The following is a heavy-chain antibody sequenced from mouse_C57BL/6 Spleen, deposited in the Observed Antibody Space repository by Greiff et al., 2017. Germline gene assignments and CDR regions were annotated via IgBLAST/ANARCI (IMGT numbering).Heavy chain of an antibody. CDR3: TTEDYGRVFAY. J-gene: IGHJ3*01. CDR2: IDPEDGDT. Sequence: VQLQQSGAELVRPGASVKLSCTASGFNIKDYYMHWVKQRPEQGLEWIGRIDPEDGDTEYAPKFQGKATMTADTSSNTSYLQLSSLTSEDTAVYYCTTEDYGRVFAYWGQGTLVTVSA. D-gene: IGHD2-4*01. V-gene: IGHV14-1*01. CDR1: GFNIKDYY.